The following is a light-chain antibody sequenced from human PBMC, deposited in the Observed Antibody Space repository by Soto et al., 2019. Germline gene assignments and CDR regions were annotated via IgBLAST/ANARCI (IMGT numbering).Light chain of an antibody. CDR2: DVS. V-gene: IGLV2-11*01. CDR1: SSDVGDYNY. Sequence: QSALTQPRSVSGSPGQSVTISCTGTSSDVGDYNYVSWYHQHPGKAPKVIIYDVSKRPSGVPDRFSGSKSGNTASLTISGLQAEDEADYYCCSYGGSYSLYVFGTGTKLTVL. J-gene: IGLJ1*01. CDR3: CSYGGSYSLYV.